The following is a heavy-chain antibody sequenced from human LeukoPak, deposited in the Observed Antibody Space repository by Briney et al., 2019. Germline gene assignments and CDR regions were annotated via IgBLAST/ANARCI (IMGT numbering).Heavy chain of an antibody. CDR1: GGSISSSSYY. J-gene: IGHJ3*02. CDR3: AKVMTMVVHVFDI. CDR2: IYYSGGT. D-gene: IGHD4/OR15-4a*01. V-gene: IGHV4-39*07. Sequence: KPSETLSLTCTVSGGSISSSSYYWGWIRQPPGKGLEWIGSIYYSGGTYYNPSLKSRVTISVDTSKNQFSLKLTSVTAADTAVYYCAKVMTMVVHVFDIWGQGTMVTVSS.